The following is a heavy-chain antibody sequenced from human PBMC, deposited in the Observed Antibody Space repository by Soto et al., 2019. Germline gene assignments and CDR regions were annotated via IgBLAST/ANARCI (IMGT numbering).Heavy chain of an antibody. CDR3: ARGSTGDETRLDWFDP. D-gene: IGHD7-27*01. Sequence: GASVKVSCKASGGTFSSYAISWARQAPGQGLEWMGGIIPIFGTANYAQKFQGRVTITADESTSTAYMELSSLRSEDTAVYYCARGSTGDETRLDWFDPWGQGTLVTVSS. CDR2: IIPIFGTA. J-gene: IGHJ5*02. CDR1: GGTFSSYA. V-gene: IGHV1-69*13.